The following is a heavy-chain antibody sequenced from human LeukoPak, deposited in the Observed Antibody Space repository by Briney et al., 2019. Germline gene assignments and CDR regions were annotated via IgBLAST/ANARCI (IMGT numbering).Heavy chain of an antibody. CDR3: AAGIGSYYYYMDV. Sequence: PGGSLRLSCAASGFTFSSYAMSWVRQAPGKGLEWVSAISGSGGSTYYADSVKGRFTISRDNSKNTLYLQMNSLRAEDTAEYYCAAGIGSYYYYMDVWGKGTTVTVSS. J-gene: IGHJ6*03. D-gene: IGHD3-3*01. CDR1: GFTFSSYA. V-gene: IGHV3-23*01. CDR2: ISGSGGST.